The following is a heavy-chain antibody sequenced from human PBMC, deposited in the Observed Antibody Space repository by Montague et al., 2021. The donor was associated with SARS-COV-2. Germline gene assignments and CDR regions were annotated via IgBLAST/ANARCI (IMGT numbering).Heavy chain of an antibody. CDR2: IYSGGGST. CDR1: GFTFSSYA. V-gene: IGHV3-23*03. Sequence: SLRLSCAASGFTFSSYAMSWVRQAPGKGLEWVSVIYSGGGSTYYADSVKGRFTISRDNSKNTLYLQLNSLRAEDTAVYYCAKQARITMIVGVYPDGIDYWGQGTLVTVSS. J-gene: IGHJ4*02. D-gene: IGHD3-22*01. CDR3: AKQARITMIVGVYPDGIDY.